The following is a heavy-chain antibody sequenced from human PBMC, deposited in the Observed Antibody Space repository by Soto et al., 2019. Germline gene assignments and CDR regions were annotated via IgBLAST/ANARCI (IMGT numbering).Heavy chain of an antibody. CDR1: GFIFSTYS. V-gene: IGHV3-33*06. CDR2: IWYDGSNK. CDR3: AKDIEPTGLLFDY. Sequence: PGGSLRLSCAASGFIFSTYSIHWVRQAPGKGLEWVAVIWYDGSNKYYADSVKGRFTISRDNSKNTLYLQMNSLRAEDTAVYYCAKDIEPTGLLFDYWGQGTLVTVSS. D-gene: IGHD6-13*01. J-gene: IGHJ4*01.